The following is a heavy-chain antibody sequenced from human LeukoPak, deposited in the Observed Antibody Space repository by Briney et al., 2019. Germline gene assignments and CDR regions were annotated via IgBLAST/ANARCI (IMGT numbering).Heavy chain of an antibody. D-gene: IGHD2-2*01. J-gene: IGHJ3*02. CDR2: ISSSSYT. CDR1: GFTFSDYY. V-gene: IGHV3-11*05. Sequence: GGSLRLSCAASGFTFSDYYMSWISQAPGKGLEWVSYISSSSYTNYADSVKGRFTISRDNAKNSLYLQMNSLRAEDTAVYYCARAFHCSSTSCYPDAFDIWGQGTMVTVSS. CDR3: ARAFHCSSTSCYPDAFDI.